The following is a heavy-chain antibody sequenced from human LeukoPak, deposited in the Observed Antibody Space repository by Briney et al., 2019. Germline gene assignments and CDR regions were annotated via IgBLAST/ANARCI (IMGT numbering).Heavy chain of an antibody. CDR1: GGSISSSSYY. CDR2: IYYSGST. CDR3: ASILTGYYLTDY. V-gene: IGHV4-39*07. D-gene: IGHD3-9*01. J-gene: IGHJ4*02. Sequence: SETLSLTCTVSGGSISSSSYYWGWIRQPPGKGLEWIGSIYYSGSTYYNPSLKSRVTISVDTSKNQFSLKLSSVTAADTAVYYCASILTGYYLTDYWGQGTLVTVSS.